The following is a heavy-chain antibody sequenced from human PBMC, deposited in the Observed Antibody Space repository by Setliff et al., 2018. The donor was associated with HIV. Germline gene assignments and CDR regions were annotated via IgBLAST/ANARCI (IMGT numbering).Heavy chain of an antibody. J-gene: IGHJ3*02. CDR2: IYTNGYT. Sequence: LTCGVSGDSITGSFYWAWIRQPPGKGPEWIGHIYTNGYTNYNPSLKSRVTISVDTSKNQFSLRLTSVTAADTALYYCARHVADYDSSGYYRIKLGAFDIWGQGTMVTVSS. D-gene: IGHD3-22*01. CDR3: ARHVADYDSSGYYRIKLGAFDI. CDR1: GDSITGSFY. V-gene: IGHV4-4*09.